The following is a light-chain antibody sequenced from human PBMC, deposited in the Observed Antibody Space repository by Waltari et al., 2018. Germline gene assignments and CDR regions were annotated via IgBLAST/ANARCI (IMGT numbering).Light chain of an antibody. V-gene: IGLV1-47*01. CDR3: AAWDDSLSGVV. Sequence: QSVLTQPPSASGTPGQSIAISCSGSTSNIGNNYVYWYQRFPGTAPKPLIYRNNQRPSGVPARFSGSKSGPSSSLAISGLQSEDEADYYCAAWDDSLSGVVFGGGTKVTVL. CDR2: RNN. CDR1: TSNIGNNY. J-gene: IGLJ2*01.